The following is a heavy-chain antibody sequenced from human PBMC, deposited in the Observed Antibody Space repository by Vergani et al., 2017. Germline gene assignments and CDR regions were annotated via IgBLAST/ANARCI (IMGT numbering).Heavy chain of an antibody. CDR3: ASPAYCGGECYPHHYYYYYMDV. CDR2: IIPIFGTA. V-gene: IGHV1-69*01. D-gene: IGHD2-21*01. J-gene: IGHJ6*03. CDR1: GGTFSSYA. Sequence: QVQLVQSGAEVKKPGSSVKVSCKASGGTFSSYAISWVRQAPGQGLEWMGGIIPIFGTANYAQKFQGRVTITADESTSTAYMELSSLRSEDTAVYYCASPAYCGGECYPHHYYYYYMDVWGKGTTVTVSS.